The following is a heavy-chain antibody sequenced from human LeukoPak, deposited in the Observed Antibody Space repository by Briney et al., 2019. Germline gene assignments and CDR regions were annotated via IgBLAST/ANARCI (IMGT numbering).Heavy chain of an antibody. V-gene: IGHV3-15*01. D-gene: IGHD4/OR15-4a*01. CDR3: TPNIGMTMVAEGFD. CDR1: GFTFSDAW. Sequence: GGSLRLSCAASGFTFSDAWISWVRQAPGKGLEWVGRIKSKTDGGTIDYAAPVKGRFTISRDDSKNTVYLQMNSLKTEDTAVYYCTPNIGMTMVAEGFDWGQGTLVTVSS. J-gene: IGHJ4*02. CDR2: IKSKTDGGTI.